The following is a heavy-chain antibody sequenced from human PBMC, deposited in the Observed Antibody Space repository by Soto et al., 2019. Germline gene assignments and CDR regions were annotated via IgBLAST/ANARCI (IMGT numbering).Heavy chain of an antibody. J-gene: IGHJ4*02. CDR3: ARVSFWGRATHDY. CDR1: GFTFSSYA. V-gene: IGHV3-30-3*01. Sequence: QVQLVESGGGVVQPGRSLRLSCAASGFTFSSYAMHWVRQAPGKGLEWVAVISYDGSNKYYADSVKGRFTISRDNSKNTLYLQMNSLRAEDTAVYYCARVSFWGRATHDYWGQGTLVTVSS. CDR2: ISYDGSNK. D-gene: IGHD3-16*01.